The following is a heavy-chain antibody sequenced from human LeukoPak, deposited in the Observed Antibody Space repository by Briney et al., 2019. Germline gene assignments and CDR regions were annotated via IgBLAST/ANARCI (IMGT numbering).Heavy chain of an antibody. CDR1: GFTFSSYE. Sequence: GGSLRLSCAASGFTFSSYEMNWVRQAPGKGLEWVSYIISSGSTIYYADSVKGRFTISRDNAKNSLYLQMNSLRAEDTAVYYCARDPSLAVAGFFDYWGQGTLVTVSS. CDR3: ARDPSLAVAGFFDY. J-gene: IGHJ4*02. V-gene: IGHV3-48*03. D-gene: IGHD6-19*01. CDR2: IISSGSTI.